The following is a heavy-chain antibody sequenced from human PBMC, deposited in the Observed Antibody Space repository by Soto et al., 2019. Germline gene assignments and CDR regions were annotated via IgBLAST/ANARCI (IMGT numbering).Heavy chain of an antibody. V-gene: IGHV1-24*01. CDR1: GYTLTELS. D-gene: IGHD6-6*01. CDR2: FDPEDGET. Sequence: ASVKVSCKVSGYTLTELSMHWVRQAPGKGLEWMGGFDPEDGETIYAQKFQGRVTMTEDTSTDTAYMELSSLRSEDTAVYYCATSSSISSRLDYYYGMDVWGQGTTVPVSS. J-gene: IGHJ6*02. CDR3: ATSSSISSRLDYYYGMDV.